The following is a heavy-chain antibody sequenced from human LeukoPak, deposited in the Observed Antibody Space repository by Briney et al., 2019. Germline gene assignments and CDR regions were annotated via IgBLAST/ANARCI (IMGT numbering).Heavy chain of an antibody. Sequence: SETLSLTCSVSGDSITSYYWSWIRQPPGRGLEWIGYVFHSGVTNYNPSLKSRVTLSLDTSKNQFSLKLKSVTAADTAVYFCATRADWFDPWGQGTLVTVFS. V-gene: IGHV4-59*12. CDR2: VFHSGVT. J-gene: IGHJ5*02. CDR3: ATRADWFDP. CDR1: GDSITSYY.